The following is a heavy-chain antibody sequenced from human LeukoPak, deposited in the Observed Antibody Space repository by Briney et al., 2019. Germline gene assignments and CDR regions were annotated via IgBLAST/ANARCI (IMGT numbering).Heavy chain of an antibody. CDR2: IYTSGST. V-gene: IGHV4-4*07. CDR1: GGSISSYY. D-gene: IGHD6-19*01. CDR3: ARLVSGWKPYYYYYMDV. J-gene: IGHJ6*03. Sequence: SETLSLTCTVSGGSISSYYWSWIRQPAGKGLEWIGRIYTSGSTNYNPSLKSRVTMSVDTSKNQFSLKLSSVTAADTAVYYCARLVSGWKPYYYYYMDVWGKGTTVTVSS.